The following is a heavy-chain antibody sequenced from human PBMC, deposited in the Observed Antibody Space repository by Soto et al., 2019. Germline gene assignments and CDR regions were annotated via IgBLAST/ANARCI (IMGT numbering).Heavy chain of an antibody. V-gene: IGHV3-64D*08. CDR3: VKIFEWGIASAVIYDS. J-gene: IGHJ4*02. CDR2: SSSNGGDT. Sequence: EVQLVESGGGLVQPGGSLRLSCSASGFTFSIYAMHWVRQAPGRGLEFVSAITSSSNGGDTYYADSVKGRFTISRDNSKNTLYLQMNSLRAEDTAVYYCVKIFEWGIASAVIYDSWGQGTLVTVSS. CDR1: GFTFSIYA. D-gene: IGHD6-13*01.